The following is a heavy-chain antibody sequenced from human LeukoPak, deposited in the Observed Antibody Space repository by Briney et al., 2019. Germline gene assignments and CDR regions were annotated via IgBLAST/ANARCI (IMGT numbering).Heavy chain of an antibody. D-gene: IGHD5-12*01. CDR3: ARLSGYDYAYFDY. CDR1: GFTFSSYE. V-gene: IGHV3-48*03. CDR2: ISSSGSTI. Sequence: GGSLRLSCAASGFTFSSYEMNWVRQAPGKGLEWVSYISSSGSTIYYADSVKGRFTISRDNAKNSLYPQMNSLRAEDTAVYYCARLSGYDYAYFDYWGQGTLVTVSS. J-gene: IGHJ4*02.